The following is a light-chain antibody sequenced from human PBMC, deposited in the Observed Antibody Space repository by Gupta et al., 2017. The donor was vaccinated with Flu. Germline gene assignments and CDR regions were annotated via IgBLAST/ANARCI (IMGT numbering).Light chain of an antibody. V-gene: IGKV3-20*01. CDR3: QQYSTSPCT. CDR1: QSIKHNY. CDR2: AAS. Sequence: LATLSLSPGETATLSCGASQSIKHNYLAWYQQKPGQAPRLLIYAASSRATGIPERFSGSGSGTDFILTITTLEPEDFAVYFCQQYSTSPCTFGQGTKLEIK. J-gene: IGKJ2*02.